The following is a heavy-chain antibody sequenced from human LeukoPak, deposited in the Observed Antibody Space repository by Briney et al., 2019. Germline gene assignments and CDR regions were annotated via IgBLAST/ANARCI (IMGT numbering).Heavy chain of an antibody. CDR1: GYSFTSYW. J-gene: IGHJ6*02. CDR3: ARHYYDILTGYLYYYYGMDV. Sequence: GESLRISFKGSGYSFTSYWISWVRQMPGKGLEWMGRIDPSDSYTNYSPSFQGHVTISADKSISTAYLQWSSLKASDTAMYYCARHYYDILTGYLYYYYGMDVWGQGTTVTVSS. CDR2: IDPSDSYT. V-gene: IGHV5-10-1*01. D-gene: IGHD3-9*01.